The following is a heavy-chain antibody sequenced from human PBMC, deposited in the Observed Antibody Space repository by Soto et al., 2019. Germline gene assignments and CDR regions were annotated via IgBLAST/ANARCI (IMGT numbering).Heavy chain of an antibody. CDR3: ARDHASSTIPNY. V-gene: IGHV3-7*04. CDR1: GFNLSSYW. J-gene: IGHJ4*02. CDR2: IKQDGSEK. Sequence: EVQLVESGGGLVQPGGSLRLSCAASGFNLSSYWMSWVRQAPGKGLEWVANIKQDGSEKYYVDSVKGRFTISRDIAKNSLYLQMNSLRAGDTAVYYCARDHASSTIPNYWGQGILVTVSS. D-gene: IGHD5-12*01.